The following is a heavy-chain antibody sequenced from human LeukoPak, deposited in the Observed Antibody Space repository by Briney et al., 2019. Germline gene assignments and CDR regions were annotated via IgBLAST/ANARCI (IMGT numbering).Heavy chain of an antibody. J-gene: IGHJ5*01. CDR3: TRDPRHFDS. V-gene: IGHV3-21*01. D-gene: IGHD6-6*01. CDR2: ISSSSSYI. CDR1: GFTFSSYS. Sequence: GGSLRLSCAASGFTFSSYSMNWVRQAPGKGLEWVSSISSSSSYIYYADSVKGRFTISRDNAKNSLYLQMSSLRVEDTAVYYCTRDPRHFDSWGQGTVVSVSS.